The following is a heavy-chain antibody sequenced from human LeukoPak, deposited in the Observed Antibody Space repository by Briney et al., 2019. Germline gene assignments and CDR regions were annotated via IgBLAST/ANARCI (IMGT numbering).Heavy chain of an antibody. D-gene: IGHD7-27*01. CDR3: ARHGDYDY. V-gene: IGHV5-51*01. CDR2: IYPGDSDT. CDR1: GYNFTNYW. J-gene: IGHJ4*02. Sequence: GESLKISCKGSGYNFTNYWIGWVRQMPGKGLEWMGIIYPGDSDTRYNPSFQDQVTISADKSISTAFLQWSSLKASDTAIYYCARHGDYDYWGQGTLVSVSS.